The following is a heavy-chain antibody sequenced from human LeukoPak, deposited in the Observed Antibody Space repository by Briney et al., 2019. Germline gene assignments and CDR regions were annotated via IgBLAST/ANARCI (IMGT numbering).Heavy chain of an antibody. Sequence: KPSETLSLTCTVSGYSISSGYYWGWIRQPPGKGLEWIGNIYHSGSTYYNPSLKSRVTISVDTSKNQFSLKLSSVTAADTAVYYCARLYGPHPANVGYFDYWGQGTLVTVSS. CDR1: GYSISSGYY. CDR2: IYHSGST. D-gene: IGHD4/OR15-4a*01. V-gene: IGHV4-38-2*02. J-gene: IGHJ4*02. CDR3: ARLYGPHPANVGYFDY.